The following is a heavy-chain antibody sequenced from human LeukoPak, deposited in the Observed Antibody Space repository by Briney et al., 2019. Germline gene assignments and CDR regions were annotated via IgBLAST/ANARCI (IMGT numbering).Heavy chain of an antibody. J-gene: IGHJ6*03. CDR2: INWNGGST. Sequence: GGSLRLSCAASGFTFDDYGMSWVRQAPGKGLEWVSGINWNGGSTGYADSVKGRFTISRDNAKNSLYLQMNSLRAEDTALYYCARAHTIFGVVIIQNYYMDVWGKGTTVTVSS. V-gene: IGHV3-20*04. CDR1: GFTFDDYG. D-gene: IGHD3-3*01. CDR3: ARAHTIFGVVIIQNYYMDV.